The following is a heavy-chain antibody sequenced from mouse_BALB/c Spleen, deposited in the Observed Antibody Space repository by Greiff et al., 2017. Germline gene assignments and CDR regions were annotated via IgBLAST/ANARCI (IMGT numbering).Heavy chain of an antibody. D-gene: IGHD2-10*02. CDR2: ISTYYGDA. Sequence: QVQLQQSGAELVRPGVSVKISCKGSGYTFTDYAMHWVKQSHAKSLEWIGVISTYYGDASYNQKFKGKATMTVDKSSSTAYMELARLTSEDSAIYYCARSVWGNYFDYWGQGTTLTVSS. CDR3: ARSVWGNYFDY. CDR1: GYTFTDYA. V-gene: IGHV1S137*01. J-gene: IGHJ2*01.